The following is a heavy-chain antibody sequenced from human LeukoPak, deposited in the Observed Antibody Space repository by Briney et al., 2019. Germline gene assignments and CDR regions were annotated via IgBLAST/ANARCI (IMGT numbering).Heavy chain of an antibody. CDR1: GYIYTSYW. Sequence: GESLKISCNSSGYIYTSYWIGWVRQMPGKGLEWMGIIYPGDSDTRYSPSFQGQVTISADKSISTAYLQWSSLKASDTAMYYCAFGEPFDYWGQGTLVTVSS. CDR3: AFGEPFDY. V-gene: IGHV5-51*01. D-gene: IGHD3-3*01. CDR2: IYPGDSDT. J-gene: IGHJ4*02.